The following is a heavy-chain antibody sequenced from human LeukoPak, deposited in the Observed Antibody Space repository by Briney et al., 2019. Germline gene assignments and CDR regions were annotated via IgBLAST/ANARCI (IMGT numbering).Heavy chain of an antibody. Sequence: PGGSLTLSCAASGFSFRYYNMNWVRPAPGNGLEWVSSIGGSSDFIYYGDSVRGRFTISRDNAKNSVYLQMNSLRAEDTAVYYCLRDESGSFFAYWGQGTLVIVSS. CDR1: GFSFRYYN. V-gene: IGHV3-21*06. D-gene: IGHD3-10*01. CDR3: LRDESGSFFAY. CDR2: IGGSSDFI. J-gene: IGHJ4*02.